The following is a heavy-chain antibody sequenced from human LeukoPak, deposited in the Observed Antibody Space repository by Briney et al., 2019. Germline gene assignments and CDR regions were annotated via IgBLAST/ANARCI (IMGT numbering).Heavy chain of an antibody. J-gene: IGHJ4*02. CDR3: AREGRGWYFDY. D-gene: IGHD6-19*01. Sequence: SQTLSLTCTVSGGSISSDDYYWGWIRQHPGKGLECIGYIYYSGSTNYNPSLKSRVTISVDTSKNQFSLKLSSVTAADTAVYYCAREGRGWYFDYWGQGTLVTVSS. CDR1: GGSISSDDYY. CDR2: IYYSGST. V-gene: IGHV4-61*08.